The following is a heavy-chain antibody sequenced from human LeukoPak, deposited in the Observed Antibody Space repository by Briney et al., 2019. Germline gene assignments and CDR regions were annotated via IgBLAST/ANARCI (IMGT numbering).Heavy chain of an antibody. Sequence: GGSLRLSCAASGFTVSSNYMNXXRQAPGKGLXXXSVIYGGGSAYYADSVKGRFTISRDSSKNTLYLQMNSLGAEDTAVYYCARDPLGSGWYFDYWGQGTLVTVSS. D-gene: IGHD6-19*01. CDR3: ARDPLGSGWYFDY. CDR1: GFTVSSNY. CDR2: IYGGGSA. V-gene: IGHV3-66*01. J-gene: IGHJ4*02.